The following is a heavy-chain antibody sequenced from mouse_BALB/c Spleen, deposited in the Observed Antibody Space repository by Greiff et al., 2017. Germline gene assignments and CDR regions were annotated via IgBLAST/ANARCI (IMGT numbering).Heavy chain of an antibody. CDR2: IYPGGGYT. V-gene: IGHV1-63*02. CDR1: GYTFTNYW. J-gene: IGHJ1*01. Sequence: QVQLQQSGAELVRPGTSVKISCKASGYTFTNYWLGWVKQRPGHGLEWIGDIYPGGGYTNYNEKFKGKATLTADTSSSTAYMQLSSLTSEDSAVYYCARSMDYYGSSYGWYFDVWGAGTTVTVSS. D-gene: IGHD1-1*01. CDR3: ARSMDYYGSSYGWYFDV.